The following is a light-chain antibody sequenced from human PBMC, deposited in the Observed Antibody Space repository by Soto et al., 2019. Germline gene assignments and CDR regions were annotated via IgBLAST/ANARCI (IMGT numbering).Light chain of an antibody. CDR3: QHYYGFSWT. Sequence: IQMTQSPSTLSASVGDRVTITCRASQNIDNWLAWFQQKPGKAPEVLIYLASNLERGVPSRFSGSGSGTEFTLTINSLQSDDFATYYCQHYYGFSWTFGQGTKVEIK. CDR2: LAS. V-gene: IGKV1-5*03. CDR1: QNIDNW. J-gene: IGKJ1*01.